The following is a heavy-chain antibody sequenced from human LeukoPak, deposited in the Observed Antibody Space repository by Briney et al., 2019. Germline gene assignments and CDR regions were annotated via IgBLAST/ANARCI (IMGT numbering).Heavy chain of an antibody. CDR1: GFTFSSYW. CDR2: INSDGSST. V-gene: IGHV3-74*01. Sequence: GGSLRLSCAASGFTFSSYWMHWVRQAPGKGLVWVSRINSDGSSTSYADSVKGRFTISRDNAKNTLYLQMNSLRAEDTAVYYCARDRVWYSSSWYVPTKTNWFDPWGQGTLVTVSS. CDR3: ARDRVWYSSSWYVPTKTNWFDP. D-gene: IGHD6-13*01. J-gene: IGHJ5*02.